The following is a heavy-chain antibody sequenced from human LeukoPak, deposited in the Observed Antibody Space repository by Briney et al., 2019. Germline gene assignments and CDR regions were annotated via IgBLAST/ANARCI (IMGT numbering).Heavy chain of an antibody. CDR1: GFTFDDYG. CDR3: ARHDYSNYPGGP. J-gene: IGHJ5*02. Sequence: GGSLRLSCAASGFTFDDYGMSWVRQAPGKGLEWVSGINWNGGSTGYADSVKGRFTISRDNAKNSLHLQMNSLRAEDTALYYCARHDYSNYPGGPWGQGTLVTVSS. V-gene: IGHV3-20*04. D-gene: IGHD4-11*01. CDR2: INWNGGST.